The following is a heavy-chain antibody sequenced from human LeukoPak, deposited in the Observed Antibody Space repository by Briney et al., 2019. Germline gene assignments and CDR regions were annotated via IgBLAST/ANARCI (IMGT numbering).Heavy chain of an antibody. CDR3: AREYGITIFGQYGMDV. V-gene: IGHV1-2*02. CDR2: INPNTGGT. D-gene: IGHD3-3*01. J-gene: IGHJ6*02. Sequence: ASVKVSCKASGYTFTAYYLHWVRQAPGQGLEWMGWINPNTGGTNYTQKFQGRATMTRDTSISTAYMELSRLRSDDTAVYYCAREYGITIFGQYGMDVWGQGTTVTVSS. CDR1: GYTFTAYY.